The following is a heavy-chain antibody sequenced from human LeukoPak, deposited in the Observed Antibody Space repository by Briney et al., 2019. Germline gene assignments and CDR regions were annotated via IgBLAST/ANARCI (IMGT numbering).Heavy chain of an antibody. CDR3: VKGRDSSGWYAYYFDH. J-gene: IGHJ4*02. D-gene: IGHD6-19*01. CDR2: ISYDGSNK. CDR1: GLTFSNYA. V-gene: IGHV3-30*04. Sequence: GRSLRLSCAASGLTFSNYAMHWVRQAPGKGLEWVAVISYDGSNKYYADSVKGRFTISRDNSKNTLYLQMNSLRTEDTAVYYCVKGRDSSGWYAYYFDHWGQGTLVTVSS.